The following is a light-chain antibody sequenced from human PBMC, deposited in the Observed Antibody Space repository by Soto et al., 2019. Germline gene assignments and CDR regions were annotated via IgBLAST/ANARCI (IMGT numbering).Light chain of an antibody. Sequence: DIQMTQSPSSVSASVGDRVTITCRASQGIDTWLAWFQQKPGEAPRLLVYDTSSLQSGVPSRFSGRRSGTDFTLTISSLQPEDFATYYGQQANSFPFTVGPGTKGDMK. J-gene: IGKJ3*01. V-gene: IGKV1D-12*01. CDR2: DTS. CDR3: QQANSFPFT. CDR1: QGIDTW.